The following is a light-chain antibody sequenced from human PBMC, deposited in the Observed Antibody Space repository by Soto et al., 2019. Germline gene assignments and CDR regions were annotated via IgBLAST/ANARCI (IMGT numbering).Light chain of an antibody. Sequence: QSVLTQPPSASGTPGQRVTISCSGSSSNIERNYVYWYQQFPGTAPNLLIYRNNQRPSRVPDRLSGSKSGTSASLAISGLRSEDEADYYCAAWDDSLSAWVFGGGTQLTVL. V-gene: IGLV1-47*01. J-gene: IGLJ3*02. CDR2: RNN. CDR3: AAWDDSLSAWV. CDR1: SSNIERNY.